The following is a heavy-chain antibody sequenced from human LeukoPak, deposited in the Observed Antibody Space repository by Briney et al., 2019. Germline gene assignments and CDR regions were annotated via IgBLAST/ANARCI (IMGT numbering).Heavy chain of an antibody. CDR2: INHSGST. D-gene: IGHD3-3*01. CDR1: GGSISSYY. V-gene: IGHV4-34*01. J-gene: IGHJ4*02. Sequence: SETLSLTCTVSGGSISSYYWSWIRQPPGKGLEWIGEINHSGSTNYNPSLKSRVTISVDTSKNQFSLKLSSVTAADTAVYYCARSGTIFGVVNPALIIDYWGQGTLVTVSS. CDR3: ARSGTIFGVVNPALIIDY.